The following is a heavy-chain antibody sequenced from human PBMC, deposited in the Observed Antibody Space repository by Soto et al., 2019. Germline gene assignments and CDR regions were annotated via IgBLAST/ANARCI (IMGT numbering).Heavy chain of an antibody. CDR1: GGTFSSYT. J-gene: IGHJ6*02. Sequence: SVKVSCKASGGTFSSYTISWVRQAPGQGLEWMGRIIPILGIAIYAQKFQGRVTISADKSTSTAYMELSCLRSEDTAVYYCAAVGAGLNYYYYGMDVWGQGTTVTVSS. D-gene: IGHD1-26*01. V-gene: IGHV1-69*02. CDR2: IIPILGIA. CDR3: AAVGAGLNYYYYGMDV.